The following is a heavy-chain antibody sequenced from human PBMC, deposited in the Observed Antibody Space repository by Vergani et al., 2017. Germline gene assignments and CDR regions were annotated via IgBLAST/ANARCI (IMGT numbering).Heavy chain of an antibody. V-gene: IGHV3-33*01. J-gene: IGHJ5*01. CDR1: GFTFNQYG. CDR2: TWYDGNNK. CDR3: ARDLRLLYNRFDP. Sequence: QVQLVESGGGVVQHGRSLRLSCAASGFTFNQYGMHWVRQAPGKGLEWVAVTWYDGNNKQYADSVKGRFTSSRDNSKSTMYLQMNSLRDEDTGVYYCARDLRLLYNRFDPWGQGTLVTVSS. D-gene: IGHD1-14*01.